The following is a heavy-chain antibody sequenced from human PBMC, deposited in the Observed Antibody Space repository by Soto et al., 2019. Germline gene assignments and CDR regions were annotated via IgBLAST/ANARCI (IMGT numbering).Heavy chain of an antibody. CDR3: ASWGYYDSSGYYYWDAFDI. Sequence: GGSLRLSCAASGFTFSDYYMSWIRQAPGKGLEWVSYISSSSSYTNYADSVKGRFTISRDNAKNSLYLQMSSLRAEDTAVYYCASWGYYDSSGYYYWDAFDIWGQGTMVTVSS. D-gene: IGHD3-22*01. V-gene: IGHV3-11*06. CDR2: ISSSSSYT. CDR1: GFTFSDYY. J-gene: IGHJ3*02.